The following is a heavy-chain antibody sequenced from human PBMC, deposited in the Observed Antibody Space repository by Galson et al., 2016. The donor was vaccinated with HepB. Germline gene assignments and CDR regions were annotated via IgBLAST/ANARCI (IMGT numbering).Heavy chain of an antibody. CDR2: ISDNGYRT. CDR1: GFSFSSYA. D-gene: IGHD2-15*01. CDR3: AKGILVSFSGASCHSGMDV. Sequence: SLRLSCAASGFSFSSYAMNWVRQAPGKGLEWVSGISDNGYRTYYTDSVKGRFTISRDNPKNTLYLQMSSLRAEDTAIYYCAKGILVSFSGASCHSGMDVWGHGTTVTVFS. J-gene: IGHJ6*02. V-gene: IGHV3-23*01.